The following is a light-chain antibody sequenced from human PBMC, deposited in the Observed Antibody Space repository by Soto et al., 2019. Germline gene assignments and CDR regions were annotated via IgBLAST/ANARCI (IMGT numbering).Light chain of an antibody. CDR3: QQYDSYSWT. CDR2: DAS. J-gene: IGKJ1*01. Sequence: DTPMTQSPSTLSGSIGDRVTITCRASRSISNWVAWYQQQPGKAPKLLISDASTLERGVPSRFSGEGSGTEFTLTISSLQPDDFATYYCQQYDSYSWTFGQGTKVEIK. V-gene: IGKV1-5*01. CDR1: RSISNW.